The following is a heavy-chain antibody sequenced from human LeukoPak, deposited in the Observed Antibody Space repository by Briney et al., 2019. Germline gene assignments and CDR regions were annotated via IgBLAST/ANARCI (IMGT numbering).Heavy chain of an antibody. CDR1: GFTFSSYS. J-gene: IGHJ4*02. CDR3: TGSFGIYFDY. D-gene: IGHD1-14*01. CDR2: ISSSSSYI. Sequence: PGGSLRLSCAASGFTFSSYSMNWDRQAPGKGLEWVSSISSSSSYIYYADSVKGRFTISRDNAKNSLYLQMNSLRAEDTAVYYCTGSFGIYFDYWGQGTLVTVSS. V-gene: IGHV3-21*01.